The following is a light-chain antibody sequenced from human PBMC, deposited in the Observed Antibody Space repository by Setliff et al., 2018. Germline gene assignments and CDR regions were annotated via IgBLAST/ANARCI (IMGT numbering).Light chain of an antibody. J-gene: IGLJ2*01. CDR1: SSDVGAYNY. Sequence: QSVLTQPASVSGSPGQSITISCTGTSSDVGAYNYVSWYQQHPGEVPKLIIYDVSERPSGVSHRFSGSKSGNTASLTISGLQAEDEADYYCCSYAGSSTLFGGGTKVTVL. CDR2: DVS. CDR3: CSYAGSSTL. V-gene: IGLV2-23*02.